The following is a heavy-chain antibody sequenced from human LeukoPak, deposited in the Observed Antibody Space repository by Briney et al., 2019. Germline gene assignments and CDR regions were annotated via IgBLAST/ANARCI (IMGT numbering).Heavy chain of an antibody. J-gene: IGHJ4*02. V-gene: IGHV1-69*05. CDR2: PIFGTA. Sequence: PIFGTANYAQKFHGRVTITTDESTRTAYMELSSLRSEDTAVYYCASHKGKFELMAPWDYWGQGTLVTVSS. CDR3: ASHKGKFELMAPWDY. D-gene: IGHD2-8*01.